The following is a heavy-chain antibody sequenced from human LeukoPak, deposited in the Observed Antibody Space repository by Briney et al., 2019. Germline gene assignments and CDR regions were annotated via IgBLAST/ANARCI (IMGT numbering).Heavy chain of an antibody. Sequence: GASVKVSCKASGYTFTSYGITWVRQAPGQGLEWMGWISAYNDNTNYAQRLQGRVTMTTDTSTSTAYMERRSLRSDDTAVYYCARYCSSTTCPANAGYYFDFWGQGTLVTVSS. CDR2: ISAYNDNT. CDR3: ARYCSSTTCPANAGYYFDF. V-gene: IGHV1-18*01. J-gene: IGHJ4*02. D-gene: IGHD2-2*01. CDR1: GYTFTSYG.